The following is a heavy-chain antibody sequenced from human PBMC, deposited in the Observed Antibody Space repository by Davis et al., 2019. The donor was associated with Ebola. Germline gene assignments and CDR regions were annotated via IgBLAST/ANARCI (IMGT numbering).Heavy chain of an antibody. J-gene: IGHJ4*02. CDR3: AREWVYNWNYGGGFDY. CDR2: INPNSGGT. D-gene: IGHD1-7*01. CDR1: GYTFTGYY. V-gene: IGHV1-2*02. Sequence: ASVKVSCKASGYTFTGYYMHWVRQAPGQGLEWMGWINPNSGGTNYAQKFQGRVTMTRDTSISTAYMELSRLRSDDTAVYYCAREWVYNWNYGGGFDYWGQGTLVTVSS.